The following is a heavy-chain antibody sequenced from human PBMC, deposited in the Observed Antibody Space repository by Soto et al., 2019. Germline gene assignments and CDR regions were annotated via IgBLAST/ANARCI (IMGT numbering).Heavy chain of an antibody. D-gene: IGHD2-2*01. CDR1: GFTFSSYG. CDR2: ISYDGSNK. CDR3: ARDMTPPQLYYYYGMDV. J-gene: IGHJ6*02. Sequence: GGSLRLSCAASGFTFSSYGMHWVRQAPGKGLEWVAVISYDGSNKYYADSVKGRFTISRDNAKNTLYLQMNSLRAEDTAVYYCARDMTPPQLYYYYGMDVWGQGTTVTVSS. V-gene: IGHV3-30*03.